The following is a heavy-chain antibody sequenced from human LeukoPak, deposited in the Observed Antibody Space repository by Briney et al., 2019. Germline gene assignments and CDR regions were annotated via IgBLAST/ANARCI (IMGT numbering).Heavy chain of an antibody. CDR2: INSDGSYI. V-gene: IGHV3-74*01. CDR3: ATGNSGYAGY. D-gene: IGHD5-12*01. Sequence: GGSLRLSCAASGFTSSSYWMHWVRQGPGEGLVWVSRINSDGSYINYADSVKGRFTISRDNAKNTLYLQMNSLRADDTAVYYCATGNSGYAGYWGQGTPVTVSS. CDR1: GFTSSSYW. J-gene: IGHJ4*02.